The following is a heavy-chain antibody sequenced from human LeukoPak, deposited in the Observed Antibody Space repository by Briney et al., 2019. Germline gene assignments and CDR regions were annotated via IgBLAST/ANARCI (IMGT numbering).Heavy chain of an antibody. D-gene: IGHD5-12*01. Sequence: RASVKVSCKASGCTFSGYYMHWLRQAPGQGLEWMGQINPNNGGTNYAQKFQGRVNMTRDTSISTAYMELSRLTSADTAVYYCARPYSGYEWCDYWGQGTLVTVS. CDR1: GCTFSGYY. CDR3: ARPYSGYEWCDY. V-gene: IGHV1-2*06. CDR2: INPNNGGT. J-gene: IGHJ4*02.